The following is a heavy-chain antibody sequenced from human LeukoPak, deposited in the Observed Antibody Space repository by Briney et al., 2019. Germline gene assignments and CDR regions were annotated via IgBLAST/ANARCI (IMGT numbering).Heavy chain of an antibody. CDR2: ISGSGGST. CDR1: GFTFSSYA. D-gene: IGHD4-17*01. J-gene: IGHJ5*02. CDR3: AKGLVSPTVTTGTQT. Sequence: GGSLRLSCAASGFTFSSYAMSWVRQAPRKGLEWVSAISGSGGSTYYADSVKGRFTISRDNSKNTLYLQMNSLRAEDTAVYYCAKGLVSPTVTTGTQTWGQGTLVTVSS. V-gene: IGHV3-23*01.